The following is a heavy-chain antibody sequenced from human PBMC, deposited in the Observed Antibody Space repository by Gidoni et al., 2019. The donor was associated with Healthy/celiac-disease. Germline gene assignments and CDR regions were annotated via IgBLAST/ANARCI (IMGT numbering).Heavy chain of an antibody. V-gene: IGHV4-34*01. CDR2: INHSGST. J-gene: IGHJ4*02. D-gene: IGHD1-26*01. Sequence: QGQLQQWGAGLWKPSETLSLTCAVDGGSFSGYYWSWIRQPPGKGLEWIGEINHSGSTNYTPSLKSRVTISVDTSKNQFSLKLSSVTAADTAVYYCARGLRYSGTFDYWGQGTLVTVSS. CDR1: GGSFSGYY. CDR3: ARGLRYSGTFDY.